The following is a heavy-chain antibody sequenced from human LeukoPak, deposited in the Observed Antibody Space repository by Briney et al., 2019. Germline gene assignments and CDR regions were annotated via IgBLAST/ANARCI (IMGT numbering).Heavy chain of an antibody. D-gene: IGHD6-13*01. Sequence: ASVKVSCKASGYTFTSYAMHWVRQAPGQRLEWMGWINAGNGNTKYSQKFQGRVTITRDTSASTAYMELSSLRSEDTAVYYCARARPVSSSWYGLLDYWGQGALVTVSS. CDR2: INAGNGNT. CDR1: GYTFTSYA. V-gene: IGHV1-3*01. CDR3: ARARPVSSSWYGLLDY. J-gene: IGHJ4*02.